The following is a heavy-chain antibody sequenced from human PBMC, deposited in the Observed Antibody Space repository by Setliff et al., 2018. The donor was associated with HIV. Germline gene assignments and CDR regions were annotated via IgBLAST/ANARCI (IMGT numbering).Heavy chain of an antibody. CDR1: GFTFSSYW. J-gene: IGHJ4*02. D-gene: IGHD4-17*01. V-gene: IGHV3-74*01. Sequence: GGSLRLSCAASGFTFSSYWMHWVRQAPGKGLVWVSRINSDGSSTSYADSVKGRFTISRDNAKNTLYLQMNSLRAEDTAVYYCAKEGRATTVVTPFDFWGQGTLVTVSS. CDR3: AKEGRATTVVTPFDF. CDR2: INSDGSST.